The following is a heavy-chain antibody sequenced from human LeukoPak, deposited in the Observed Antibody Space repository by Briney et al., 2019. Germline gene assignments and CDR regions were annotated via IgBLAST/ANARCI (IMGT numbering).Heavy chain of an antibody. CDR1: GYTFTSYY. J-gene: IGHJ4*02. CDR3: ARDGVGAEDY. Sequence: ASVKVSCTASGYTFTSYYMHWVRQAPGQGLEWMGIINPSGGSTSYAQKFQGRVTMTRDMSTSTVYMELSSLRSEDTAMYYCARDGVGAEDYWGQGTLVTVSS. V-gene: IGHV1-46*01. D-gene: IGHD1-26*01. CDR2: INPSGGST.